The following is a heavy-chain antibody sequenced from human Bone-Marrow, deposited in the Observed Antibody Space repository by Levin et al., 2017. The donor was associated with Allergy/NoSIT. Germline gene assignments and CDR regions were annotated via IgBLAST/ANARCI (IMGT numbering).Heavy chain of an antibody. CDR3: ARYCMVRGVIYYYYGMDV. V-gene: IGHV1-2*02. D-gene: IGHD3-10*01. CDR1: GYTFTGYY. CDR2: INPNSGGT. J-gene: IGHJ6*02. Sequence: GESLKISCKASGYTFTGYYMHWVRQAPGQGLEWMGWINPNSGGTNYAQKFQGRVTMTRDTSISTAYMELSRLRSDDTAVYYCARYCMVRGVIYYYYGMDVWGQGTTVTVSS.